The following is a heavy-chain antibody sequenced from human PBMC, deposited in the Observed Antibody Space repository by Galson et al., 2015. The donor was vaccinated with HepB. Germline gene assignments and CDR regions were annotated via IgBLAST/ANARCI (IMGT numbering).Heavy chain of an antibody. J-gene: IGHJ3*02. D-gene: IGHD3-10*01. V-gene: IGHV3-21*01. CDR1: GFTFSSYS. Sequence: SLRLSCAASGFTFSSYSMHWVRQAPGKGLEWVSSISSNSYIYYADSVKGRFTISRDNAKNSLYLQMNSLRAEDTALYYCARVRPLRGPNHDAFDIWGQGTMVTVSS. CDR2: ISSNSYI. CDR3: ARVRPLRGPNHDAFDI.